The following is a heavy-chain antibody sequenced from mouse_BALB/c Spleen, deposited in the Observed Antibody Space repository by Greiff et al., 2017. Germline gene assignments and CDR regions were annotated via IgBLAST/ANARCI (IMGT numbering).Heavy chain of an antibody. V-gene: IGHV5-17*02. CDR3: ARWRYYGSSSYWYFDV. CDR1: GFTFSSFG. Sequence: EVKLVESGGGLVQPGGSRKFSCAASGFTFSSFGMHWVRQAPEKGLEWVAYISSGSSTIYYADTVKGRFTISRDNPKNTLFLQMTSLRSEDTAMYYCARWRYYGSSSYWYFDVWGAGTTVTVSS. D-gene: IGHD1-1*01. J-gene: IGHJ1*01. CDR2: ISSGSSTI.